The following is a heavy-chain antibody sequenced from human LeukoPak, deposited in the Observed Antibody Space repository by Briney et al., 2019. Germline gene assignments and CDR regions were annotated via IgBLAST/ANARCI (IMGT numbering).Heavy chain of an antibody. V-gene: IGHV1-58*02. CDR2: IVVGSGNT. J-gene: IGHJ4*02. CDR3: AAVSPHCSSTSCYDY. CDR1: GFTFTSSA. Sequence: SVRVSCKASGFTFTSSAMQWVRQARGQRLEWIGWIVVGSGNTNYAQKFQERVTITRDMSTSTAYMELSSLRSEDTAVYYCAAVSPHCSSTSCYDYWGQGTLVTVSS. D-gene: IGHD2-2*01.